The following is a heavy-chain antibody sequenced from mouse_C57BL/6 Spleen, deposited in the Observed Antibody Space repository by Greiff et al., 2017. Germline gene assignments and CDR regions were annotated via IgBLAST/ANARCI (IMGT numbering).Heavy chain of an antibody. CDR3: ARHPPYGNYAMDY. J-gene: IGHJ4*01. Sequence: EVQLQQSGGDLVKPGGSLKLSCAASGFTFSSYGMSWVRQTPDKRLEWVATISSGGSYTYYPDSVKGRFTISRDNAKNTLYLQMSSLKSEDTAMYYCARHPPYGNYAMDYWGQGTSVTVSS. CDR2: ISSGGSYT. D-gene: IGHD2-1*01. CDR1: GFTFSSYG. V-gene: IGHV5-6*01.